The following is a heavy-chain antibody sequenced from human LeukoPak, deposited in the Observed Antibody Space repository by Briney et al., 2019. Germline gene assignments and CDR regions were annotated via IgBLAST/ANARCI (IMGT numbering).Heavy chain of an antibody. CDR2: IDTNTGNP. CDR1: GYTFTNYT. Sequence: ASVKVSCKASGYTFTNYTINWVRLAPGQGLEWMGWIDTNTGNPTYAQSFAGRFVFSLDTSVTTTYQQISSLKAEDTAVYYCTRGRDTTGYFVYWGQGTLVAVTS. J-gene: IGHJ4*02. D-gene: IGHD3-22*01. V-gene: IGHV7-4-1*02. CDR3: TRGRDTTGYFVY.